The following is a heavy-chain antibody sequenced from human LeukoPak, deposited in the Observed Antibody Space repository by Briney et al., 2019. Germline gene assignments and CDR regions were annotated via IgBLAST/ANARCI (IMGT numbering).Heavy chain of an antibody. CDR2: ISYDGSNK. V-gene: IGHV3-30*18. CDR1: GSTFSSYG. D-gene: IGHD6-19*01. J-gene: IGHJ4*02. CDR3: AKGRLGSGWPSGY. Sequence: PGGSLRLSCAASGSTFSSYGMHWVRQAPGKGLEWVAVISYDGSNKYYADSVKGRFTISRDNSKNTLYLQMNSLRAEDTAVYYCAKGRLGSGWPSGYWGQGTLVTVSS.